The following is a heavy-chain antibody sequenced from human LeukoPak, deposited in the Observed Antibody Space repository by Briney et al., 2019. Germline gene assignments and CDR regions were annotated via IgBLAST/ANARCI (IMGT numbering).Heavy chain of an antibody. J-gene: IGHJ4*02. Sequence: PSETLSLTCTVSGGSISSGGYYWSWIRQPPGKGLEWIGYIYYSGSTYYNPSLKSRVTISVDTSKNQFSLKLSSVTAADTAVYYCAREPVDLLYFDYWGQGTLVTVSS. CDR1: GGSISSGGYY. CDR2: IYYSGST. V-gene: IGHV4-30-4*01. CDR3: AREPVDLLYFDY. D-gene: IGHD5-12*01.